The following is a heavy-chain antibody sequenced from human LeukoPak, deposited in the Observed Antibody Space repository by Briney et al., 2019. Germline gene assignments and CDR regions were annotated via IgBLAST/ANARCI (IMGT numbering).Heavy chain of an antibody. CDR1: GYSFTSYW. CDR2: TYPGDSDT. D-gene: IGHD2-2*01. Sequence: GESLKISCKGSGYSFTSYWIVWVRQMPGKGLEWMGITYPGDSDTRYSPSFQGQVTISADKSISTAYLQWSSLKASDTAMYYCARFDCSGTSCYRPGGNWFDPWGQGTLVTVSS. CDR3: ARFDCSGTSCYRPGGNWFDP. J-gene: IGHJ5*02. V-gene: IGHV5-51*01.